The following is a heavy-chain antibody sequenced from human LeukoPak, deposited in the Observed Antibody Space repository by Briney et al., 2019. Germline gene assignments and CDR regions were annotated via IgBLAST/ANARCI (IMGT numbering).Heavy chain of an antibody. Sequence: KPSETLSLTCAVYGGSFSGYYWSWIRQPPGKGLEWIGEINHSGSTNYNPSLKSRVTISVDTSKNQFSLKLSSVTAAGTAVYYCARGGGSGYFDYWGQGTLVTVSS. CDR2: INHSGST. D-gene: IGHD3-22*01. CDR3: ARGGGSGYFDY. V-gene: IGHV4-34*01. J-gene: IGHJ4*02. CDR1: GGSFSGYY.